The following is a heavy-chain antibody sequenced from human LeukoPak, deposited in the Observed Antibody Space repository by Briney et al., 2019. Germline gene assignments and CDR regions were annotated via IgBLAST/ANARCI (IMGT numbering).Heavy chain of an antibody. J-gene: IGHJ5*01. CDR2: ITLNTGNR. Sequence: SLRLSCAASGFSFDDYAMHWGRQAPGKGLELVSVITLNTGNRGYADSLKGRFTISRDNAKHSLYLHMYRLRAADTASYYCANGWGGDAQHGGNIGHWFDSWGQGTLVTVSS. D-gene: IGHD2-21*02. CDR3: ANGWGGDAQHGGNIGHWFDS. CDR1: GFSFDDYA. V-gene: IGHV3-9*01.